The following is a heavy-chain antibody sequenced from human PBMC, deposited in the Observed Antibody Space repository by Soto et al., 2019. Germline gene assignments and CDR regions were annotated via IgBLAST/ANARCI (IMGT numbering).Heavy chain of an antibody. CDR3: AKDLNTVKRIDY. D-gene: IGHD4-17*01. V-gene: IGHV1-24*01. Sequence: ASVKVSCKVSGYTLTELSMHWVRQAPGKGLEWMGGFDPEDGETIYAQKFQGRVTMTEDTSTDTAYMELSRLRSEDTAVYYCAKDLNTVKRIDYWGQGTLVTVSS. CDR1: GYTLTELS. CDR2: FDPEDGET. J-gene: IGHJ4*02.